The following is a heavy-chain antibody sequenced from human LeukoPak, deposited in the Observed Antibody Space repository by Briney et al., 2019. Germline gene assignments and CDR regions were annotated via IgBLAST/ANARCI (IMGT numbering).Heavy chain of an antibody. V-gene: IGHV4-59*01. J-gene: IGHJ4*02. CDR1: GGSISSYY. CDR2: IYYGGST. D-gene: IGHD3-22*01. Sequence: PSETLSLTCTVSGGSISSYYWSWIREPPGKGLEWMGYIYYGGSTDYNPSLNSRVTISKATSKTQFSLRLSSVTAADTAVYYCARARLDSSGRFDYWGQGTLVTVSS. CDR3: ARARLDSSGRFDY.